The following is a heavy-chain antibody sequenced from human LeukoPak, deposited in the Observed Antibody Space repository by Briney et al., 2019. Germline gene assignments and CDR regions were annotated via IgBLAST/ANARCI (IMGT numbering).Heavy chain of an antibody. CDR3: ARERHYDSSGYYYGYYYYMDV. CDR1: GGSISSSSYY. V-gene: IGHV4-39*02. Sequence: SETLSLTCTVSGGSISSSSYYWGWIRQPPGKGLEWIGSIYYSGSTYYNPSLKSRVTISVATSKNQFSLKLSSVTAADTAVYYCARERHYDSSGYYYGYYYYMDVWGKGTTVTVSS. J-gene: IGHJ6*03. CDR2: IYYSGST. D-gene: IGHD3-22*01.